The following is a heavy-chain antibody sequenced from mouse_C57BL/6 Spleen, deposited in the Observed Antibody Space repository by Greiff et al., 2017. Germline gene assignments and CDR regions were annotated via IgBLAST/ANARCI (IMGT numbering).Heavy chain of an antibody. CDR1: GFNIKDDY. CDR2: IDPENGDT. V-gene: IGHV14-4*01. CDR3: TRDYYGSSWGYAMDY. J-gene: IGHJ4*01. D-gene: IGHD1-1*01. Sequence: VQLQQSGAELVRPGASVKLSCTASGFNIKDDYMHWVKQRPEQGLEWIGWIDPENGDTEYASKFQGKATITADTSSNTAYLQLSSLTSEDTAVYYCTRDYYGSSWGYAMDYWGQGTSVTVSS.